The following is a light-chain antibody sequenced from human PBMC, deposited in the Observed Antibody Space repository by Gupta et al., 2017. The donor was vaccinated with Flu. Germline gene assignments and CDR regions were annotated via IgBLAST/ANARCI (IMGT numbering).Light chain of an antibody. CDR3: QQAYTAPWT. CDR2: VAS. CDR1: QNIAYF. Sequence: PSSLSASVGDRVTITCRASQNIAYFLNWHQQKPGKAPKLLIYVASSFRSRVPSRFSGSGSGTDFTLSIISLQPEDIATYYCQQAYTAPWTFGEGTTAEIK. J-gene: IGKJ1*01. V-gene: IGKV1-39*01.